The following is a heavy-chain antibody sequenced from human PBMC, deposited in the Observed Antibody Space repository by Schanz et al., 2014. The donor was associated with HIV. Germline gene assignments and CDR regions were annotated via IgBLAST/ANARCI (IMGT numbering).Heavy chain of an antibody. CDR2: ISSSGSTI. D-gene: IGHD4-17*01. J-gene: IGHJ4*02. CDR1: GFTFSDYY. CDR3: AREWATVTTLGD. Sequence: QVQLVESGGGVVQPGGSLRISCAAPGFTFSDYYMSWIRQAPGKGLEWVSYISSSGSTIHYADSVKGRFTISRDNAKNSLYLQMNSLRAEDTAVYYCAREWATVTTLGDWGQGTLVTVSS. V-gene: IGHV3-11*01.